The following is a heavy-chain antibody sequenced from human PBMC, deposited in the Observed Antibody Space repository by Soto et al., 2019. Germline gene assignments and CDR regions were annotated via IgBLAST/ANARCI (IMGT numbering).Heavy chain of an antibody. Sequence: QVQLVESGGGVVQPGRSLRLSCAASGFTFSSSAMHWVRQAPGKGLEWVAIIWYDGSKKYYADSVKGRFTISRDNSKNTAYLQMNSLRAEDTAVYYCAKAPFTIYDTSGYYDYWGQGTLVTVSS. J-gene: IGHJ4*02. CDR1: GFTFSSSA. V-gene: IGHV3-33*06. D-gene: IGHD3-22*01. CDR3: AKAPFTIYDTSGYYDY. CDR2: IWYDGSKK.